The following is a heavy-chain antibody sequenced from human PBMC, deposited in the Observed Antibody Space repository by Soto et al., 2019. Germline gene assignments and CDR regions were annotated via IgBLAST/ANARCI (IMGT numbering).Heavy chain of an antibody. J-gene: IGHJ4*02. Sequence: SETLSLTCTVSGGSINTFYWSWVRQPAGEGLEWIGRIFSSGSTSFNPSLESRVAMSVDTSKNHFSLNLSSVTAADMAVYYCAREGSYSAYNFAHGIQLWSFDFWGQGALVTVS. CDR1: GGSINTFY. V-gene: IGHV4-4*07. D-gene: IGHD5-12*01. CDR3: AREGSYSAYNFAHGIQLWSFDF. CDR2: IFSSGST.